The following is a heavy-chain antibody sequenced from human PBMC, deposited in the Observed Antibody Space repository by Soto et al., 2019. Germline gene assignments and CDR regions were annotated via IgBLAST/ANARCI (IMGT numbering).Heavy chain of an antibody. V-gene: IGHV4-39*01. Sequence: SETLSLTCTFSCGSIIRSTYYWGWIRQPPGKGLEWIGSIYYSGSTYYRPSLKSRVTISVDTSKNQFSLKLSSVTAADTAVYYCARQVPAAIRLGWFDPWGQGTRVTVSS. CDR1: CGSIIRSTYY. CDR2: IYYSGST. D-gene: IGHD2-2*02. J-gene: IGHJ5*02. CDR3: ARQVPAAIRLGWFDP.